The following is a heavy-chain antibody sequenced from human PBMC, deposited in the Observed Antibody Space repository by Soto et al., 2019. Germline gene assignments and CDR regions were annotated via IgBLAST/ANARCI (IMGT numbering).Heavy chain of an antibody. CDR3: ARDHRYCSGSSCRPYYYYYGMDV. CDR1: GFTFSSYS. D-gene: IGHD2-15*01. V-gene: IGHV3-21*01. J-gene: IGHJ6*02. Sequence: PGGSLRLSCAASGFTFSSYSMSWVRQAPGRGLEWVAAISGTSDYIYYADSVKGRFTISRDNAKTSLYIQMNSLRAEDTAVYYCARDHRYCSGSSCRPYYYYYGMDVWGQGTTVTVSS. CDR2: ISGTSDYI.